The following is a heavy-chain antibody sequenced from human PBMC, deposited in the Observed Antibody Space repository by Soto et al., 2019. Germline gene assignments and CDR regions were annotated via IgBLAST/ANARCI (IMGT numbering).Heavy chain of an antibody. Sequence: QVQLVESGGGVVQPGRSLRLSCAASGFTFSSYGMHWVRQAPGKGLEWVAVIWYDGSNKYYADSVKGRFTISRDNSENTLYLQMNSLRAEDTAVYYCARDGSGHDPLGQGTLVTVSS. CDR1: GFTFSSYG. D-gene: IGHD2-15*01. CDR2: IWYDGSNK. V-gene: IGHV3-33*01. CDR3: ARDGSGHDP. J-gene: IGHJ5*02.